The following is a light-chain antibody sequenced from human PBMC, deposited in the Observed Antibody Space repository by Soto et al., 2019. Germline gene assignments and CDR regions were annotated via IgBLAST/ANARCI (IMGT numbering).Light chain of an antibody. CDR2: GAS. CDR3: QHYENSLWT. V-gene: IGKV3-20*01. CDR1: QNVRSSY. Sequence: EIVLTQSPGTLSLSPGERATLSCRARQNVRSSYLVWYPHKPGQAPRLLIYGASSRATGIPDRFSASGSGTDFTLTINRLEPEDSALYYCQHYENSLWTFGQGTKVQIK. J-gene: IGKJ1*01.